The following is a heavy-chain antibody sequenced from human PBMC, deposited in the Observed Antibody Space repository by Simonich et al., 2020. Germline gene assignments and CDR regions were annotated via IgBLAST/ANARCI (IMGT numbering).Heavy chain of an antibody. J-gene: IGHJ3*02. Sequence: QLQLQESGPGLVKPSETLSLTCTVSGGSISSSSYYWGWIRQPPGKGLGWIGSIYYSGSPYYTPYLKSRVTISVTTSKNQFSLKLSSVTAADTAVYYCARHAGFAFDIWGQGTMVTVSS. CDR2: IYYSGSP. D-gene: IGHD6-13*01. CDR3: ARHAGFAFDI. CDR1: GGSISSSSYY. V-gene: IGHV4-39*01.